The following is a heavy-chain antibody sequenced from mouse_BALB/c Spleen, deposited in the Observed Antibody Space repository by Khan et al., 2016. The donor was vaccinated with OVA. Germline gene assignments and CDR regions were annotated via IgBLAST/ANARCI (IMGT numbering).Heavy chain of an antibody. Sequence: EVELVESGGDLVKPGGSLKLSCAASGFTFSSYSMSWVRQTPDKRLEWVASISSGGDYTYYPDIVKGRFTLSRDNAKNTLYLQMSSLKSEDTAMYYWASHLTGSVAYWGQGTLVTVSA. V-gene: IGHV5-6*01. CDR1: GFTFSSYS. CDR2: ISSGGDYT. D-gene: IGHD4-1*01. J-gene: IGHJ3*01. CDR3: ASHLTGSVAY.